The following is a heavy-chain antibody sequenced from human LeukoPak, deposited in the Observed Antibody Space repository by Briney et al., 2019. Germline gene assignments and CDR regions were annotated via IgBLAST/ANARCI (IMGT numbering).Heavy chain of an antibody. CDR2: IRSKGDNYAT. CDR3: TRPGYRSGWIDY. V-gene: IGHV3-73*01. J-gene: IGHJ4*02. D-gene: IGHD6-19*01. Sequence: GGSLRLSCAASGLTFRGSAMHWVRQASGKGLEWVGRIRSKGDNYATAYAASVKGRFIISRDDSKNTAYLQMNSLKTEDTAVYFCTRPGYRSGWIDYWGQGTLVTVSS. CDR1: GLTFRGSA.